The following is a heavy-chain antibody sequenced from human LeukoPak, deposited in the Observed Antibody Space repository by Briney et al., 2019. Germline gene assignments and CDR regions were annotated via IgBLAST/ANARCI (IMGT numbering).Heavy chain of an antibody. Sequence: SETLSLTCAVYGGSFSGYYWSWIRQPPGKGLEWIGEINHSGSTNYNPSLTSRVTISVDTSKNQFSLKLSSVPAADTAVYYCTRDSSGWSGRQNWFDPWGQGTLVTVSS. D-gene: IGHD6-19*01. CDR3: TRDSSGWSGRQNWFDP. CDR1: GGSFSGYY. CDR2: INHSGST. J-gene: IGHJ5*02. V-gene: IGHV4-34*01.